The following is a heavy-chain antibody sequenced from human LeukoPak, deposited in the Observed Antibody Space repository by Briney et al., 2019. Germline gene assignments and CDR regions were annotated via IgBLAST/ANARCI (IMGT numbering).Heavy chain of an antibody. CDR1: GDSISSNY. Sequence: PSETLSLTCSVAGDSISSNYWSWIRQPPGKGLEWIGYMYNSGSTNYNPSLKSRVTISVDTSKNQFSLMLTSVTAADTAVYFCARGAGRCGGDCYSSDSWGQGTLVTVSS. CDR3: ARGAGRCGGDCYSSDS. V-gene: IGHV4-59*01. D-gene: IGHD2-21*02. CDR2: MYNSGST. J-gene: IGHJ4*02.